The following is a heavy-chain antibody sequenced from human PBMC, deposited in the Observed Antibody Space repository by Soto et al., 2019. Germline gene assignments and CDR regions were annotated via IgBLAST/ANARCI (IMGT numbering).Heavy chain of an antibody. CDR1: CGSVSDYH. Sequence: SKTLSLACAVYCGSVSDYHCSWFRQPPGKGLEWIGEINHSGDTNYNPSLKSRVTISVDTSKNQFSLKLSSVTAADTAVYYCARNYYDSGRFGLDPWCQGTQVT. V-gene: IGHV4-34*01. CDR2: INHSGDT. CDR3: ARNYYDSGRFGLDP. D-gene: IGHD3-22*01. J-gene: IGHJ5*02.